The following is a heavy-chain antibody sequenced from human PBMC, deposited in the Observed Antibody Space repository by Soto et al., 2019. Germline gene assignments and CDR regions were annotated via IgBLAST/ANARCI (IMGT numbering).Heavy chain of an antibody. D-gene: IGHD3-16*02. V-gene: IGHV3-23*01. Sequence: PGGSLRLSCAASGFTFSSYAMSWVRQAPGKGLEWVSAISGSGGSTYYADSVKGRFTISRDNSKNTLYLQMNSLRAEDTAVYYCAKATPPAYDYIWGSYRFSAFDIWGQGTMVT. CDR1: GFTFSSYA. CDR2: ISGSGGST. J-gene: IGHJ3*02. CDR3: AKATPPAYDYIWGSYRFSAFDI.